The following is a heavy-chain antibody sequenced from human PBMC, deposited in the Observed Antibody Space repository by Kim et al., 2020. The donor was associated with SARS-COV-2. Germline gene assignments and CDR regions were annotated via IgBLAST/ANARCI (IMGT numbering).Heavy chain of an antibody. CDR1: GFTFRNYA. D-gene: IGHD3-9*01. CDR3: TRAPSLWFFDL. V-gene: IGHV3-23*01. J-gene: IGHJ4*02. Sequence: GGSLRLSCGPSGFTFRNYAMAWVRQAPGKGLEWVASISGSGGSAYYADSVKGRFTISRDNSNDTLHLQMSSLRGDDTAVYYCTRAPSLWFFDLWGQGVLVLVSS. CDR2: ISGSGGSA.